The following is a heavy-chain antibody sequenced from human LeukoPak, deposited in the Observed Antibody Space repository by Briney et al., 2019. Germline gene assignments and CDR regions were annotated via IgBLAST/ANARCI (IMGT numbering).Heavy chain of an antibody. J-gene: IGHJ6*02. CDR1: GYTATNFD. Sequence: AASVKVSCKVFGYTATNFDINWVRQATGPGFEWMGWMTLNSGRTGYRREFQGRVTMTTDTSTNTAYMELSSLRSDDTAVYYCGRGYAMDVWGQGTTVIVSS. CDR3: GRGYAMDV. V-gene: IGHV1-8*01. CDR2: MTLNSGRT.